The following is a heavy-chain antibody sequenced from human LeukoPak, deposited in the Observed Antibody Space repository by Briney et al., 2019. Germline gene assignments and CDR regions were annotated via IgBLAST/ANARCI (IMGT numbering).Heavy chain of an antibody. CDR1: GYTFTGYY. CDR2: INPNSGGT. V-gene: IGHV1-2*02. J-gene: IGHJ4*02. Sequence: GASVTVSCKASGYTFTGYYMHWVRQAPGQGLEWMGWINPNSGGTNYAQKFQGRVTMTRDTSISTAYMELSRLRSDDTAVYYCARVPCNSTSCYLQFDYWGQGTLVTVSS. D-gene: IGHD2-2*01. CDR3: ARVPCNSTSCYLQFDY.